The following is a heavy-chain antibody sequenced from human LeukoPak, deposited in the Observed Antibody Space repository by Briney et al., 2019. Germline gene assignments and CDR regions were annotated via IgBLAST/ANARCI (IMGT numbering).Heavy chain of an antibody. CDR2: ISSSSSTI. J-gene: IGHJ4*02. CDR3: ARELTTVTHRVDY. Sequence: PGGSLRLSCAASGFTFSSYSMTWVRQAPGKGLEWVSYISSSSSTIYYADSVKGRFTISRDNAKNSLYLQMNSLRDEDTAVYYCARELTTVTHRVDYWGQGTLVTVSS. D-gene: IGHD4-17*01. V-gene: IGHV3-48*02. CDR1: GFTFSSYS.